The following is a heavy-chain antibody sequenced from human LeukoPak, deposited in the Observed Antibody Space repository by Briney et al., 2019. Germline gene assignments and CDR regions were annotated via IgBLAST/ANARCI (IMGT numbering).Heavy chain of an antibody. Sequence: SETLSLTCNVSGYPISGGYFWGWIRQPPGKGLEWIGDIFHSGTTYYNPSLKSRVTISVDTSKNLVSLKLRSVTAADTAVYYCARGRGYSYGFDFDYWGQGTLVTVSS. V-gene: IGHV4-38-2*02. CDR2: IFHSGTT. CDR3: ARGRGYSYGFDFDY. D-gene: IGHD5-18*01. CDR1: GYPISGGYF. J-gene: IGHJ4*02.